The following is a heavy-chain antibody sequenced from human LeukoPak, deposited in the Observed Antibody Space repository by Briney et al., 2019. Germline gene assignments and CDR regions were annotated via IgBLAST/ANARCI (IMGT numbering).Heavy chain of an antibody. V-gene: IGHV1-69*05. J-gene: IGHJ4*02. CDR1: GGTFSSYA. CDR2: IIPIFGTA. D-gene: IGHD4-11*01. CDR3: ARGDDYSNYLCGNY. Sequence: ASVKVSCKASGGTFSSYAVSWVRQAPGQGLEWMGGIIPIFGTANYAQKFQGRVTITTDESTSTAYMELSSLRSEDTAVYYCARGDDYSNYLCGNYWGQGTLVTVSP.